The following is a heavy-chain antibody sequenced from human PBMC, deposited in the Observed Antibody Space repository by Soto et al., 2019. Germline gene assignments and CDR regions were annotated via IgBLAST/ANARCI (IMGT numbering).Heavy chain of an antibody. V-gene: IGHV4-59*01. CDR1: GGSISSGY. CDR3: ARVPIVAAGEFDY. D-gene: IGHD6-13*01. J-gene: IGHJ4*02. CDR2: IHQSGST. Sequence: PSETLSLTCAVSGGSISSGYWSWIRQPPGKGLEWIGYIHQSGSTNYNPSLKSRVTLSVDTSKNQFSLKLTSVTAADTAVYYCARVPIVAAGEFDYWGQGTLVTVSS.